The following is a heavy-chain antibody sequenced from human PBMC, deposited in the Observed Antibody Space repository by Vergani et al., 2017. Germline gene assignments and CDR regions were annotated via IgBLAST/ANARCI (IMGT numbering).Heavy chain of an antibody. V-gene: IGHV3-30-3*01. J-gene: IGHJ2*01. D-gene: IGHD3-10*01. CDR3: ARERGVYYGSGSYHRHYWYFDL. CDR1: GFTFSSYA. CDR2: ISYDGSNK. Sequence: QVQLVESGGGVVQPGRSLRLSCAASGFTFSSYAMHWVRQAPGKGLEWVAVISYDGSNKNYADSVKGRFTISRDNSKNPLYLQMNSLRAEDTAVYYCARERGVYYGSGSYHRHYWYFDLWGRGTLVTVSS.